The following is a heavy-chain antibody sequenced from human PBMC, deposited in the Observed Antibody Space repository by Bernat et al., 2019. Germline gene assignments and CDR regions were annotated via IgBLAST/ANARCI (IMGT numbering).Heavy chain of an antibody. CDR2: ISSSSSYI. J-gene: IGHJ6*02. D-gene: IGHD3-22*01. CDR1: GFTFSSYS. CDR3: ARVPYYYDSSSDMDV. V-gene: IGHV3-21*01. Sequence: EVQLVESGGGLVKPGGSLRLSCAASGFTFSSYSMNWVRQAPGKGLEWVSSISSSSSYIYYADSVKGRFTISRDNAKNSLYLQMNSLRAEDTAVYYCARVPYYYDSSSDMDVWGQGTTVTVSS.